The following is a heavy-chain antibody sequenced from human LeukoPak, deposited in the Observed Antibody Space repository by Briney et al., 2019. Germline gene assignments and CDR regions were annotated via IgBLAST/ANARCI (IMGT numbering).Heavy chain of an antibody. D-gene: IGHD3-22*01. V-gene: IGHV3-15*01. CDR2: IKSKTDGGTT. CDR1: GFTFSNAW. J-gene: IGHJ4*02. CDR3: TKLSYYDSSGYRDC. Sequence: RAGGSLRLSCAASGFTFSNAWMSWVRQAPGKGLEWVGRIKSKTDGGTTDYAAPVKGRFTISRDDSKNTLYLQMNSLKTEDTAVYYCTKLSYYDSSGYRDCWGQGTLVTVSS.